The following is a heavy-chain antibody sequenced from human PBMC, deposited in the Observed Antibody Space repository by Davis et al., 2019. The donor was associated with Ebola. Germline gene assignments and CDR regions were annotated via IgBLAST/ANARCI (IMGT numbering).Heavy chain of an antibody. Sequence: AASVKVSCKASGGTFSSYAISWVRQAPGQGLEWMGGIIPIFGTANYAQKFQGRVTITADKSTSTAYMELSSLRSEDTAVYYSARPGSDYYGMDVWGQGTTVTVSS. CDR3: ARPGSDYYGMDV. V-gene: IGHV1-69*06. CDR1: GGTFSSYA. CDR2: IIPIFGTA. D-gene: IGHD1-26*01. J-gene: IGHJ6*02.